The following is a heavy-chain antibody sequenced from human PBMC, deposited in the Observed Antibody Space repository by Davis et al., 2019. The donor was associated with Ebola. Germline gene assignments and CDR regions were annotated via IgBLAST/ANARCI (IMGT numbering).Heavy chain of an antibody. V-gene: IGHV1-18*04. CDR1: GYTFASYG. CDR3: TRGNSWDAPFDY. D-gene: IGHD6-13*01. J-gene: IGHJ4*02. Sequence: ASVKVSCKASGYTFASYGITWVRQAPGQGLEWMGWISAYNGNTNYAQRLQGRVTMTTDTSTSTAYMELRSLRSDDTAVYYCTRGNSWDAPFDYRGQGTLVTVSS. CDR2: ISAYNGNT.